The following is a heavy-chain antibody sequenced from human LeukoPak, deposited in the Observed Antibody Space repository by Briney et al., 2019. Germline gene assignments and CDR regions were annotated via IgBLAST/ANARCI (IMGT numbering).Heavy chain of an antibody. D-gene: IGHD2-15*01. CDR2: IVPILGIA. V-gene: IGHV1-69*04. Sequence: ASVKVSCKASGGTFSSYTISWVRQAPGPGLEWMGRIVPILGIANYAQKFQGRVTITADKSTSKAYMELSSLRSDDTAVDYCARDPLRYCSGGSCYSNDYWGQGTLVTVSS. J-gene: IGHJ4*02. CDR3: ARDPLRYCSGGSCYSNDY. CDR1: GGTFSSYT.